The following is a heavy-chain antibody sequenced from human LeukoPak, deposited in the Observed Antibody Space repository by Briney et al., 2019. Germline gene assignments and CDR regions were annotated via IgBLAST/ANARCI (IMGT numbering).Heavy chain of an antibody. CDR1: GYTFTVYY. V-gene: IGHV1-69*04. D-gene: IGHD2-21*02. J-gene: IGHJ2*01. CDR3: ATEAIVVVTARDYWYFDL. CDR2: IIPILGIP. Sequence: SVKVSCKASGYTFTVYYIHWVRQAPGQGLEWMGRIIPILGIPNYAQKFQGRVTITADKSTTTAYMELSSLRSEDTAVYYCATEAIVVVTARDYWYFDLWGRGTLVTVSS.